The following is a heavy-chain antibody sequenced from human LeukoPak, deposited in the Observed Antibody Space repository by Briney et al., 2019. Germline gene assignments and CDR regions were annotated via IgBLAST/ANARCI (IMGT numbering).Heavy chain of an antibody. J-gene: IGHJ4*02. D-gene: IGHD6-13*01. V-gene: IGHV1-2*06. CDR2: INPNSGGT. CDR3: ARDDRTIAAAGTPDY. Sequence: ASVKVSCKASGYTFTGYYMHWVRQAPGQGLEWIGRINPNSGGTNYAQKFQGRVTMTRDTSISTAYMELSRLRSDDTAVYYCARDDRTIAAAGTPDYWGQGTLVTVSS. CDR1: GYTFTGYY.